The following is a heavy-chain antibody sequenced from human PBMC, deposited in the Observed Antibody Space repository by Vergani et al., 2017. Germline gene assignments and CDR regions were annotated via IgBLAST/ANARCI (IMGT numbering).Heavy chain of an antibody. CDR3: ARGQLRGSGSYWKFDY. D-gene: IGHD3-10*01. V-gene: IGHV3-30*04. Sequence: VQLVESGGGLVQPGGSLKLSCAASGFTFSGSAMHWVRQAPGKGLEWVAVIWYDGSNKYYADSVKGRFTISRDNSKNTRYLQMNSLRSEDTAVYYCARGQLRGSGSYWKFDYWGQGTLVTVSS. CDR1: GFTFSGSA. J-gene: IGHJ4*02. CDR2: IWYDGSNK.